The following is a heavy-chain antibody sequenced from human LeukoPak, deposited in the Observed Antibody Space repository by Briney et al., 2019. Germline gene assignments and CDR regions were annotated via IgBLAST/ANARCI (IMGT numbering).Heavy chain of an antibody. D-gene: IGHD3-22*01. CDR2: IIPIFGTA. Sequence: RASVKVSCKASGGTFSSYAISWVRQAPGQGLEWMGGIIPIFGTANYAQKFQGRVTITADESTSTAYMELSSLRSEDTAVYCCARYSSGYRFDPWGQGTLVTVSS. J-gene: IGHJ5*02. CDR1: GGTFSSYA. CDR3: ARYSSGYRFDP. V-gene: IGHV1-69*13.